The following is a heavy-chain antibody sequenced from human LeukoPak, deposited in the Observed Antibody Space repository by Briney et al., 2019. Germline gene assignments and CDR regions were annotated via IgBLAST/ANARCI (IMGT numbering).Heavy chain of an antibody. CDR2: ISYHGSDQ. J-gene: IGHJ4*02. V-gene: IGHV3-30*04. CDR1: RFIFSNYA. D-gene: IGHD2-15*01. CDR3: ARQDCSGGSCFLDY. Sequence: GGSLRLSCAASRFIFSNYAMHWVRQAPGKGLDWVAVISYHGSDQYYADSVKGRFTISRDYSKNTLYLQMNSLRTEDTAVYYCARQDCSGGSCFLDYWGQGTLVTVSS.